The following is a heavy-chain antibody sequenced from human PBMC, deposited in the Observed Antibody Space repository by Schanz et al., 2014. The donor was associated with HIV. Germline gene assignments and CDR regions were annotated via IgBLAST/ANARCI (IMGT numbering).Heavy chain of an antibody. CDR1: GFSFSDYH. J-gene: IGHJ4*02. V-gene: IGHV3-23*04. CDR2: ISERGGRS. Sequence: VQLVESGGDLVKPGGSLRLSCTASGFSFSDYHMSWIRQAPGKGLEWVSSISERGGRSYYADSVNGRFTISRDNSKNTLYLEMTTLRTEDTAVYYCAKPEYDSSGNSQTHFDYWGQGTLVSVSS. D-gene: IGHD3-22*01. CDR3: AKPEYDSSGNSQTHFDY.